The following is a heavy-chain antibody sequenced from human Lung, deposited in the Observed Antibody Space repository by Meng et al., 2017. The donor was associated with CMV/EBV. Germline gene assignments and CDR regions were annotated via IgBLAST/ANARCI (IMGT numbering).Heavy chain of an antibody. CDR1: GGTFNSYV. CDR3: ARWSISIQH. D-gene: IGHD3-3*02. CDR2: ITPISATV. V-gene: IGHV1-69*05. Sequence: SVXVSCKASGGTFNSYVIYWVRQAPGQGLEWMGGITPISATVNYAQRFQGRVTLTTDESTNTAYMELTGLRSDGTAVYFCARWSISIQHWGQGTLVTVSS. J-gene: IGHJ1*01.